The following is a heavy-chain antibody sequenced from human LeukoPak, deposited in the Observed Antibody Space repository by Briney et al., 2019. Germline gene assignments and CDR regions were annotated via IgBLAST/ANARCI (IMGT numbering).Heavy chain of an antibody. D-gene: IGHD3-3*01. J-gene: IGHJ4*02. CDR2: IIPIFGTA. V-gene: IGHV1-69*13. CDR1: GGTFSSYA. Sequence: SVKVSCKASGGTFSSYAISWVRQAPGQGLEWMGGIIPIFGTANYAQKFQGRVTITADESTSTAYMELSSLRSEDTAVYYCARGDTIFGVVQSPFDYWGQGTLVTVSS. CDR3: ARGDTIFGVVQSPFDY.